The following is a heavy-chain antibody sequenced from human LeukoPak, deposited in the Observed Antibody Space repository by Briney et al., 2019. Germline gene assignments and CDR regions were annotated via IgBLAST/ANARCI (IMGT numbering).Heavy chain of an antibody. J-gene: IGHJ4*02. D-gene: IGHD5-24*01. CDR3: ARGRVGYTY. CDR2: INHSGST. Sequence: SETLSLTCAVYGGSFSGYYWSWIRQPPGKGLEWIGEINHSGSTNYNPSLKSRVTISVDTSKNQFSLKLSSVTAADTAVYYCARGRVGYTYWGQGTLVTVSS. CDR1: GGSFSGYY. V-gene: IGHV4-34*01.